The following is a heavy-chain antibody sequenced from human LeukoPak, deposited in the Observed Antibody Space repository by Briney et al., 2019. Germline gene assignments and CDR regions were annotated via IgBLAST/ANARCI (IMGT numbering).Heavy chain of an antibody. CDR2: IYNSGNT. CDR1: GDSITSYY. J-gene: IGHJ4*02. V-gene: IGHV4-59*08. CDR3: ARPLSRGYIFGWGY. Sequence: SETLSLTCTVAGDSITSYYWSWLRQPPGKGLEWIGYIYNSGNTNYNPSLKSRVTISVDTSKNQISLRLSSVTAADTAVYYCARPLSRGYIFGWGYWGQGTLVTVPS. D-gene: IGHD5-18*01.